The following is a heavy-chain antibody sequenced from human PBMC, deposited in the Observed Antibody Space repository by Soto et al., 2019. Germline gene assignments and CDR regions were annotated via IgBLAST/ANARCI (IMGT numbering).Heavy chain of an antibody. Sequence: EVQLLESGGGLVQPGGSLRLSCAASGFTFNSYAMSWVRQAPGKGLEWVSDISGGGSRTYYADSVKGRFNISRDNSKNTLYLQMNSLRADDTAIYYCAKERYYDILTGPENDYYYYGMDVWGQGTTVTVSS. CDR2: ISGGGSRT. J-gene: IGHJ6*02. V-gene: IGHV3-23*01. CDR3: AKERYYDILTGPENDYYYYGMDV. CDR1: GFTFNSYA. D-gene: IGHD3-9*01.